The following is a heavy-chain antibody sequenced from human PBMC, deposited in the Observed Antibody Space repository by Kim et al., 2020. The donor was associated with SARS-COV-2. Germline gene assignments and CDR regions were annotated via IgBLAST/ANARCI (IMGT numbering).Heavy chain of an antibody. CDR3: ARDIVATIVDGYYYYGMDV. CDR2: IDPSDSYT. D-gene: IGHD5-12*01. CDR1: GYSFTSYW. V-gene: IGHV5-10-1*01. Sequence: GESLKISCKGSGYSFTSYWISWVRQMPGKGLEWMGRIDPSDSYTNYSPSFQGHVTISADKSISTAYLQWSSLKASDTAMYYCARDIVATIVDGYYYYGMDVWVQGTTVTVSS. J-gene: IGHJ6*02.